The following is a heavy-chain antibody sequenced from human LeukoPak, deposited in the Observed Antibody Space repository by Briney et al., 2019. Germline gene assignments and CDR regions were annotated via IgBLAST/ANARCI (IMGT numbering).Heavy chain of an antibody. Sequence: PGGSLRLSCAASGFTVSSYWMSWVRQAPGKGLEWVANIKQDGSEKYYVDSVKGGFTISRDNAKNSLYLQMNSLRAEDTAVYYCARKARWFGELSDPHYYYGMDVWGKGTTVTVSS. D-gene: IGHD3-10*01. CDR1: GFTVSSYW. V-gene: IGHV3-7*03. CDR2: IKQDGSEK. CDR3: ARKARWFGELSDPHYYYGMDV. J-gene: IGHJ6*04.